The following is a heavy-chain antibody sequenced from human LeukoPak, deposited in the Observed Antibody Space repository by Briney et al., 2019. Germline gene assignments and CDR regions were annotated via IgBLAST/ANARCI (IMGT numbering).Heavy chain of an antibody. CDR3: ARDHYNELGFDY. CDR1: GGSISSGDYS. Sequence: SETLSLTCTVSGGSISSGDYSWSWIRQPPGKGLEWIGYIYYSGSTYYNPSLKSRVTISVDTSKNQFSLKLSSVTAADTAVYYCARDHYNELGFDYWGQGTLVTVSS. J-gene: IGHJ4*02. D-gene: IGHD3-10*01. CDR2: IYYSGST. V-gene: IGHV4-30-4*01.